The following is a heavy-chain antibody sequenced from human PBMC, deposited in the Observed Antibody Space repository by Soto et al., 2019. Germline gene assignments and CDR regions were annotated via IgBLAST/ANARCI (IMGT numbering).Heavy chain of an antibody. CDR3: ASTRIAAAVGWFDP. J-gene: IGHJ5*02. Sequence: ASVNVSCTSSGYTFTSYCISWVRQAPGQGLEWMGWISAYNGNTNYAQKLQGRVTMTTDTSTSTAYMELRSLRSDDTAVYYCASTRIAAAVGWFDPWGQGTLVTVSS. V-gene: IGHV1-18*04. CDR2: ISAYNGNT. D-gene: IGHD6-13*01. CDR1: GYTFTSYC.